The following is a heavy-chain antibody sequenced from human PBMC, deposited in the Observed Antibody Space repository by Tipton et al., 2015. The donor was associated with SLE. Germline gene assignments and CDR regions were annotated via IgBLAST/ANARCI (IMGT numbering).Heavy chain of an antibody. V-gene: IGHV5-51*03. CDR1: GYSFTSYW. CDR2: IYPGDSDT. J-gene: IGHJ4*02. D-gene: IGHD1-26*01. Sequence: QSGPEVKKPGESLKISCKGSGYSFTSYWIGWVRQMPGKGLEWMGIIYPGDSDTRYSPSFQGQVTISADNSISTAYLQWSSLKASDPARYYCAIPPPQGAPQGFFDYWGQGTLVTVSA. CDR3: AIPPPQGAPQGFFDY.